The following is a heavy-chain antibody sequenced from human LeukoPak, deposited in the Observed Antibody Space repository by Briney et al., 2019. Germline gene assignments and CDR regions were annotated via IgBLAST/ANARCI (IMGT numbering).Heavy chain of an antibody. CDR1: GFTFDDYA. Sequence: PGGSLRLSCTASGFTFDDYAMSWVRQTPGKGLEWVGFIRSKAYGGTTEYAASVKGRFTISRDDSKSIAYLQMNSLKTEDTAVYYCTRVMGSGSGYSYGFSWGQGTLVTVSS. CDR2: IRSKAYGGTT. D-gene: IGHD5-18*01. V-gene: IGHV3-49*04. CDR3: TRVMGSGSGYSYGFS. J-gene: IGHJ5*02.